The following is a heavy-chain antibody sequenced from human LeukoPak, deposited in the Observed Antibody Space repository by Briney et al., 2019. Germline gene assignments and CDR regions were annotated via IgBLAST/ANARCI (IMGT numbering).Heavy chain of an antibody. CDR2: IYTSGTT. J-gene: IGHJ4*02. Sequence: PSETLSLTCTVSGGSISSYYWSWIRQPAGKGLEWIGRIYTSGTTHYNPSLKSRVTMSVDTSKNQFSLKLSSVTAADTAVYYCARLSTVTTSFDYWGQGTLVTVSS. D-gene: IGHD4-17*01. V-gene: IGHV4-4*07. CDR3: ARLSTVTTSFDY. CDR1: GGSISSYY.